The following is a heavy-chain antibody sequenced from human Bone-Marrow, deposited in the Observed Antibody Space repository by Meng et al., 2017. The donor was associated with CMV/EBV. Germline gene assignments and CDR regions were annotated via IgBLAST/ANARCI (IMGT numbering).Heavy chain of an antibody. V-gene: IGHV1-69*10. CDR2: IIPILGIA. CDR1: GGTFSSYA. Sequence: SVKVSCKASGGTFSSYAISWVRQAPGQGLEWMGGIIPILGIANYAQKFQGRVTITADKSTSTAYMELSRLRSDDTAVYYCARGPPRYYDFWSGYYYNPEDYWGQGTLVTVSS. CDR3: ARGPPRYYDFWSGYYYNPEDY. J-gene: IGHJ4*02. D-gene: IGHD3-3*01.